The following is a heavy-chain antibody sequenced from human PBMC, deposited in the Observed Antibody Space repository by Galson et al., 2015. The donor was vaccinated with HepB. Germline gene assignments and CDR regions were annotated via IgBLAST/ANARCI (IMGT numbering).Heavy chain of an antibody. J-gene: IGHJ6*02. CDR1: GFILSDYW. V-gene: IGHV3-21*01. CDR2: ISSSPSYI. Sequence: SLRLSCAASGFILSDYWMTWVRQAPGKVLEWVSSISSSPSYIYYADSVKGRFTISRDNAKNSLYLQMNSLRAEDTAVYYCARDLGADFGGLLFFHGMGGWGQGTTVTVSS. D-gene: IGHD4-23*01. CDR3: ARDLGADFGGLLFFHGMGG.